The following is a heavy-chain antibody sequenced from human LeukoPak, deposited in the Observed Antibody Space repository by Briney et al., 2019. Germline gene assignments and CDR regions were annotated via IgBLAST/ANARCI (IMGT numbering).Heavy chain of an antibody. CDR3: ASSVYCSGGSCYSSFDY. Sequence: ASVKVFCKASGYSFTSYDINWVRQATGQGLEWMGWVNPNSGSTAYAQKFQGRVTMTRNTSISTAYMELSSLRSEDTAVYYCASSVYCSGGSCYSSFDYWGQGTLVTVSS. V-gene: IGHV1-8*01. D-gene: IGHD2-15*01. CDR2: VNPNSGST. J-gene: IGHJ4*02. CDR1: GYSFTSYD.